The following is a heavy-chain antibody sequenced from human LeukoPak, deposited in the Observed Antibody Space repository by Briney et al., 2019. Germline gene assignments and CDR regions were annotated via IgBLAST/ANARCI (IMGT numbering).Heavy chain of an antibody. CDR3: ARSSGWWSLDY. CDR2: FDTGFGT. Sequence: PGGCLRLSCAASVFIFSTASLRWVLQDPGPGLEGRSAFDTGFGTYYPDSLKGRFTVSRDNSKNPLFLQMNSLRAEVTAVYLCARSSGWWSLDYWGQGTLVTVSS. J-gene: IGHJ4*02. CDR1: VFIFSTAS. V-gene: IGHV3-23*01. D-gene: IGHD6-19*01.